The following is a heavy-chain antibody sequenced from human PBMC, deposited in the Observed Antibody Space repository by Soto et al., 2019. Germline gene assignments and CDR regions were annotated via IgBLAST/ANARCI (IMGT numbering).Heavy chain of an antibody. CDR2: IIPIPGTA. Sequence: QVQLVQSGAEVKKPGSSVKVSCKASGGTFSRYAISWVRQAPGQGLEWRGGIIPIPGTANYAQKFQGRVTITADESTSTAYMELSSLRSEDTAVYYCARSQGSSTSLEIYYYYYYGMDVWGQGTTVTVSS. V-gene: IGHV1-69*01. J-gene: IGHJ6*02. CDR3: ARSQGSSTSLEIYYYYYYGMDV. D-gene: IGHD2-2*01. CDR1: GGTFSRYA.